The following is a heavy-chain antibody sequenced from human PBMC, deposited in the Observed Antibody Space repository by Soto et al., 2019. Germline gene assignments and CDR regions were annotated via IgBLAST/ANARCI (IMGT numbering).Heavy chain of an antibody. Sequence: EVQLVESGGGLVKPGGSLRLSCAASGFTFSSYSMNWVRQAPGKGLEWVSSISSSSSYIYYADSVEGRFTISRDNAKNSLYLQMNSLRAEDTAVYYCARPLGIAARPPYYFDYWGQGTLVTVSS. V-gene: IGHV3-21*01. D-gene: IGHD6-6*01. CDR3: ARPLGIAARPPYYFDY. J-gene: IGHJ4*02. CDR2: ISSSSSYI. CDR1: GFTFSSYS.